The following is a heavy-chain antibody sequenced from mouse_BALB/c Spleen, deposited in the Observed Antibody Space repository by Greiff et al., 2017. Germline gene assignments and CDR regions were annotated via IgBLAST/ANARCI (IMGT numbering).Heavy chain of an antibody. CDR2: ISSGSSTI. J-gene: IGHJ3*01. CDR1: GFTFSSFG. CDR3: ARAEYGNYKGFAY. V-gene: IGHV5-17*02. Sequence: EVQGVESGGGLVQPGGSRKLSCAASGFTFSSFGMHWVRQAPEKGLEWVAYISSGSSTIYYADTVKGRFTISRDNPKNTLFLQMTSLRSEDTAMYYCARAEYGNYKGFAYWGQGTLVTVSA. D-gene: IGHD2-10*02.